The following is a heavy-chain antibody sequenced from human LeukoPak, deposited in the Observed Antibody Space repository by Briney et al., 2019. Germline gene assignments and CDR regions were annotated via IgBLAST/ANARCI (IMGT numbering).Heavy chain of an antibody. CDR1: GGSISSYY. CDR3: ARDQGIAAAGTFDY. V-gene: IGHV4-4*07. Sequence: SETLSLTCTVSGGSISSYYWSWIRQPAGKGLEWIGRIYTSGSTNYNPSLKSRVTMSVDTSKNQFSLKLSSVTAADTAVYYCARDQGIAAAGTFDYRGQGTLVTVSS. J-gene: IGHJ4*02. D-gene: IGHD6-13*01. CDR2: IYTSGST.